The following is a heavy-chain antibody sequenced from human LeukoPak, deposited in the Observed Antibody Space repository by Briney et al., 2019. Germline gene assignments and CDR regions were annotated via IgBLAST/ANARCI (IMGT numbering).Heavy chain of an antibody. CDR3: ASGLYRGVDNLDRGGGFDY. V-gene: IGHV4-30-2*01. CDR2: INHSGST. J-gene: IGHJ4*02. Sequence: SQTLSLTCTVSGGSISSGGYYWSWIRQPPGKGLEWIGEINHSGSTNYNPSLKSRVTISVDTSKNQFSLKLSSVTAADTAVYYCASGLYRGVDNLDRGGGFDYWGQGTLVTVSS. D-gene: IGHD3-3*01. CDR1: GGSISSGGYY.